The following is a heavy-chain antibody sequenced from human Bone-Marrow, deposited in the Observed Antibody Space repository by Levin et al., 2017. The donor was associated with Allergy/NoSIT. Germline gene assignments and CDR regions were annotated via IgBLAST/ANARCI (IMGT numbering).Heavy chain of an antibody. D-gene: IGHD6-19*01. CDR1: GGSMDSYY. CDR2: IYYKGST. CDR3: ARGGGTSGWYGWYFDL. J-gene: IGHJ2*01. V-gene: IGHV4-59*12. Sequence: GSLRLSCTVSGGSMDSYYWSWIRQTPGKGLEWIGYIYYKGSTNYNPSLKGRVTMSVDTSKAQFSLKLTSMTAADTAVYYCARGGGTSGWYGWYFDLWGRGTLVTVSS.